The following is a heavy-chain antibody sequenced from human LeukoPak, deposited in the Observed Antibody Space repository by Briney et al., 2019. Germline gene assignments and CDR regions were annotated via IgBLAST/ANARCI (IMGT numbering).Heavy chain of an antibody. J-gene: IGHJ3*01. CDR2: IYWNDDK. D-gene: IGHD3-10*01. Sequence: ESGPTLVNPTQTLTLTCTFSGFSLSTSGVGVGWIRQPPGKALEWLALIYWNDDKRYSPSLKSRLTITKDTSENQVVLTMTNMDPVDTATYYCAHRRPSYHTRDAFDVWGQGTVVTVSS. CDR3: AHRRPSYHTRDAFDV. CDR1: GFSLSTSGVG. V-gene: IGHV2-5*01.